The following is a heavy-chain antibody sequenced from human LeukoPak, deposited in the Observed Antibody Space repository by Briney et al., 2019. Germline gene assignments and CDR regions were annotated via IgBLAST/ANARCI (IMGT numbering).Heavy chain of an antibody. V-gene: IGHV1-2*06. CDR2: INPNSGDT. CDR1: GDTFTGFY. D-gene: IGHD5-18*01. CDR3: ASDSGYSYGDIDF. Sequence: ASVKVSCKASGDTFTGFYMHRVRQAPGQGLEWMGRINPNSGDTNYAQKFQGRVTMTRDTSITTAYMELSRLRSDDTAVYYCASDSGYSYGDIDFWGQGTLVTVSS. J-gene: IGHJ4*02.